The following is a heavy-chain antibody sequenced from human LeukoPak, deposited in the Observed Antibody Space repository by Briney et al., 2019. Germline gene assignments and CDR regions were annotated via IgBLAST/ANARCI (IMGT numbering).Heavy chain of an antibody. J-gene: IGHJ3*01. CDR1: GYSFSDYY. V-gene: IGHV1-2*02. CDR3: ARDRGGHCNGDSCSDAFDL. CDR2: INPKSGGT. D-gene: IGHD2-15*01. Sequence: GASVKVSCKASGYSFSDYYMHWVRQAPGQGLEWMGWINPKSGGTNYAQKFQGRVTMTRDTSISTASMELTSLRCDDTAVYYCARDRGGHCNGDSCSDAFDLWGQGTVVTVSS.